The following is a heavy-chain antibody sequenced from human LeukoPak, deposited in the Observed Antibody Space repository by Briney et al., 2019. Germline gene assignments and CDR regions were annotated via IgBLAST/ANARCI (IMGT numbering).Heavy chain of an antibody. CDR3: ARVECGGDCYSSFDY. CDR2: IYTSSSYI. CDR1: GFTFSSYR. Sequence: GGSLRLSCAPSGFTFSSYRMHWVRQAPGKGLEWVSSIYTSSSYIYYADSVKGRFTISRDNAKNSLFLQMNSLRAEDTAVYYCARVECGGDCYSSFDYWGQGTLVTVSS. J-gene: IGHJ4*02. V-gene: IGHV3-21*01. D-gene: IGHD2-21*02.